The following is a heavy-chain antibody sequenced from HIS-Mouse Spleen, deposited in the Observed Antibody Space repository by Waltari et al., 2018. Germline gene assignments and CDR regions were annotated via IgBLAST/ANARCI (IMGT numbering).Heavy chain of an antibody. Sequence: QVQLQQWGAGLLKPSETLSLTCAVYGGSFSGYYWSWIRQPPGKGLEWIGEINHSGSTHYNPSLKSRVTISVDTSKNQFSLKLSSVTAADTAVYYCAREIASGSYYRLDAFDIWGQGTMVTVSS. D-gene: IGHD1-26*01. V-gene: IGHV4-34*01. CDR3: AREIASGSYYRLDAFDI. J-gene: IGHJ3*02. CDR1: GGSFSGYY. CDR2: INHSGST.